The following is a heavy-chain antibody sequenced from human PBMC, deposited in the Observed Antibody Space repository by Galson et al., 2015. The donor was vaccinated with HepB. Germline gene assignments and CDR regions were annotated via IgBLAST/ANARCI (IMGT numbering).Heavy chain of an antibody. CDR3: VRDQWQINAFDL. J-gene: IGHJ3*01. V-gene: IGHV3-33*01. D-gene: IGHD6-19*01. Sequence: SLRLSCAASGFTFNNYGIHWVRQAPGKGLEWVAVIWYDGSYKFYGDSVKGRFTISRDNSQNTLLLEMHSLRVEDTAVYYCVRDQWQINAFDLWGQGTLVTVSS. CDR2: IWYDGSYK. CDR1: GFTFNNYG.